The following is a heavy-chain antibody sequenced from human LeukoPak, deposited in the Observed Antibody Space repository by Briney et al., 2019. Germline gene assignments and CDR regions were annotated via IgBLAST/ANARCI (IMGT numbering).Heavy chain of an antibody. D-gene: IGHD3-16*01. Sequence: EASVKVSCKASGYTFTGYYMHWVRQAPGQGLEWMGWINPNSGGTKYAQKFQGRVSMTRDTSISTAYMELSRLRSDDTAVYYCARVKGGGVEWYFDLWGRGTLVTVSS. V-gene: IGHV1-2*02. CDR1: GYTFTGYY. J-gene: IGHJ2*01. CDR3: ARVKGGGVEWYFDL. CDR2: INPNSGGT.